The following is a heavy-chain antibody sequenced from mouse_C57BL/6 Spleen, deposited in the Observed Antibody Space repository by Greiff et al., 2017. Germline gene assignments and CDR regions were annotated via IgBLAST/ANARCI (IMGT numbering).Heavy chain of an antibody. D-gene: IGHD2-4*01. CDR1: GYTFTDYY. V-gene: IGHV1-75*01. CDR2: IFPGSGST. J-gene: IGHJ4*01. Sequence: QVQLQQSGPELVKPGASVKISCKASGYTFTDYYINWVKQRPEQGLEWIGWIFPGSGSTYYNEKFKGKATLTVDKSSSTAYMLLSSLTSEDSAVYFCARSGRYYDPSYAMDYWGQGTSVTVSS. CDR3: ARSGRYYDPSYAMDY.